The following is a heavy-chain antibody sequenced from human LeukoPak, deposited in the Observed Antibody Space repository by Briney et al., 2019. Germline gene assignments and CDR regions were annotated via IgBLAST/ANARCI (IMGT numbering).Heavy chain of an antibody. CDR1: GFTFSSYA. J-gene: IGHJ4*02. D-gene: IGHD6-19*01. CDR2: IGGSGGST. Sequence: GGSLRLSCAASGFTFSSYAMSWVRQAPGKGLEWVSAIGGSGGSTYYADSVKGRFTISRDNSKNTLYLQMNSLRAEDTAVYYCAKDRWQGIAVAGSGYWGQGTLVTVSS. CDR3: AKDRWQGIAVAGSGY. V-gene: IGHV3-23*01.